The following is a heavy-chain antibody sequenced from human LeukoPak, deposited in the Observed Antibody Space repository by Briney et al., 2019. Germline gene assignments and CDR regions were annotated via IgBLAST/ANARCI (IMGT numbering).Heavy chain of an antibody. CDR2: ISSSSSTI. V-gene: IGHV3-48*01. CDR3: ARDRIAQDY. Sequence: TGGSRRLSCAASGSTFGSYSMNWVRQAPGKGLEWVSYISSSSSTIYYADSVKGRFTISRDNAKNSLYLQMNSLRAEDTAVYYCARDRIAQDYWGQGTLVTVSS. CDR1: GSTFGSYS. J-gene: IGHJ4*02.